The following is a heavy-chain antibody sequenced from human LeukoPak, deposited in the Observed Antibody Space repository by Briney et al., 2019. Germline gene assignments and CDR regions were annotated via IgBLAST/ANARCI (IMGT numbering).Heavy chain of an antibody. CDR3: AKDPGDYVWGSYRYPNPDY. D-gene: IGHD3-16*02. V-gene: IGHV3-23*01. Sequence: SGGSLRLSCAASGFTFSTFAMIWVRQPPGKGLEWVSSIFPSGGEIHYADSVRGRFTISRDNSKSTLSLQMNSLRAEDTAIYYCAKDPGDYVWGSYRYPNPDYWGQGTLVTVSS. J-gene: IGHJ4*02. CDR2: IFPSGGEI. CDR1: GFTFSTFA.